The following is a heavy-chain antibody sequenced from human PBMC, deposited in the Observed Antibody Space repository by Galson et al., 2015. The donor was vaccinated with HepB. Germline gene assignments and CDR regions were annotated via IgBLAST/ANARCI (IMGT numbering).Heavy chain of an antibody. CDR3: ARAPPARYCSGGSCANYFDY. D-gene: IGHD2-15*01. J-gene: IGHJ4*02. V-gene: IGHV4-59*01. Sequence: SETLSLTCTVSGGSISSYYWGWIRQPPGKGLEWIGYIYYSGSTNYNPSLKSRVTISVDTSKNQFSLKLSSVTAADTAVYYCARAPPARYCSGGSCANYFDYWGQGTLVTVSS. CDR2: IYYSGST. CDR1: GGSISSYY.